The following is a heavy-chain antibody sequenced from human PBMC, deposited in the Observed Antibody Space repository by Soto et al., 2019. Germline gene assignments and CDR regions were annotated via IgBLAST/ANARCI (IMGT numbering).Heavy chain of an antibody. Sequence: QVQLVESGGGVVQPGGSLRLSCAASGFTFSSYAMNWVRQAPGKGLEWVAVISYSGSSKYYADSVMGRVTISRDNSKNTLYLQMNSLRAEDTAVYYCAKAGVLECILQPYYFDYWGQGTLVSVSS. CDR2: ISYSGSSK. D-gene: IGHD3-3*01. J-gene: IGHJ4*02. CDR1: GFTFSSYA. CDR3: AKAGVLECILQPYYFDY. V-gene: IGHV3-30*04.